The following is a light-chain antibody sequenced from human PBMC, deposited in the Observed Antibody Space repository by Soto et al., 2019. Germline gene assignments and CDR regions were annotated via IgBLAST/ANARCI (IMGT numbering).Light chain of an antibody. V-gene: IGLV2-14*01. Sequence: VLAQPASVSGSPGQSITISCTGTSSDVGNYIYVSWFQHHPGKAPKLMIYEVSNRPSGVSNRFSASKSGNTASLTISGLQAEDEADYYCSSYTSNNTPFVFGTGTNVTVL. CDR2: EVS. CDR3: SSYTSNNTPFV. CDR1: SSDVGNYIY. J-gene: IGLJ1*01.